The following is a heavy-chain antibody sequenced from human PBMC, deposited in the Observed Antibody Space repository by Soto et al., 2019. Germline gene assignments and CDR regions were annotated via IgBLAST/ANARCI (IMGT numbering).Heavy chain of an antibody. D-gene: IGHD3-3*01. Sequence: SETLSLTCTVSGGSISSGGYYWSWIRQHPGKGLEWIGYIYYSGSTYYNPSLKSRVTISVDTSKNQFSLKLSSVTAADTAVYYCASMRYDYWSGYSRYYYYYMDVWGKGTTVTVSS. CDR3: ASMRYDYWSGYSRYYYYYMDV. J-gene: IGHJ6*03. CDR1: GGSISSGGYY. CDR2: IYYSGST. V-gene: IGHV4-31*02.